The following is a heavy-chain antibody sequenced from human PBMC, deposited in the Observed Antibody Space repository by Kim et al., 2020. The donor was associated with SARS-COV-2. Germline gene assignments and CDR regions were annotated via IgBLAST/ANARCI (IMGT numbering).Heavy chain of an antibody. V-gene: IGHV3-30*18. Sequence: GGSLRLSCAASGFNFNVYGMYWIRQTPGKGLEWVAVISYDGSNEYYTDSVKGRFTISTDNSKNTLSLQMNSLRVEDTAVYYCAKAQKGRPRFGAMAVWGQGTTVIVSS. CDR2: ISYDGSNE. CDR3: AKAQKGRPRFGAMAV. D-gene: IGHD3-10*01. CDR1: GFNFNVYG. J-gene: IGHJ6*02.